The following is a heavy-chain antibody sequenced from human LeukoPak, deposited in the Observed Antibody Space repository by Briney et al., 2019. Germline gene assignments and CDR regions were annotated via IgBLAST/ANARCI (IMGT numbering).Heavy chain of an antibody. CDR2: INPNSGGT. D-gene: IGHD2-15*01. Sequence: ASVKVSCKASGYTFTGYYMHWVRQAPGQGLEGMGWINPNSGGTNYAQKFQGRVTMTRDTSISTAYMELSRLRSDDTAVYYRATILYCSGGSCYSYWFDPWGQGTLVAVSS. CDR3: ATILYCSGGSCYSYWFDP. J-gene: IGHJ5*02. CDR1: GYTFTGYY. V-gene: IGHV1-2*02.